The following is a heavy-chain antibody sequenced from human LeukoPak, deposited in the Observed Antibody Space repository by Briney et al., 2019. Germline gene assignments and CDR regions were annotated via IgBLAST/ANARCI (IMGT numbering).Heavy chain of an antibody. Sequence: PGGSLRPSCAASGFTFSSYSMNWVRQAPGKGLEWVSSISSSSSYIYYADSVKGRFTISRDNAKNSLYLQMNSLRAEDTAVYYCARGIAAAGYLDYWGQGTLVTVSS. D-gene: IGHD6-13*01. CDR2: ISSSSSYI. CDR1: GFTFSSYS. V-gene: IGHV3-21*01. J-gene: IGHJ4*02. CDR3: ARGIAAAGYLDY.